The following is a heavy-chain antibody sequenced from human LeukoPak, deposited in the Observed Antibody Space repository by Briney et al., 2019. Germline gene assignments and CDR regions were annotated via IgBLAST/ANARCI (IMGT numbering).Heavy chain of an antibody. CDR2: INPSGGGT. D-gene: IGHD3-3*01. V-gene: IGHV1-46*01. CDR3: ARERITIFGVVYYYYGMDV. Sequence: ASVKVSCKASGYTFTNYFMHWVRQAPGQGLEWMGVINPSGGGTTYAQRFQGRVTMTRNTSISTAYMELSSLRSEDTAVYYCARERITIFGVVYYYYGMDVWGQGTTVTVSS. CDR1: GYTFTNYF. J-gene: IGHJ6*02.